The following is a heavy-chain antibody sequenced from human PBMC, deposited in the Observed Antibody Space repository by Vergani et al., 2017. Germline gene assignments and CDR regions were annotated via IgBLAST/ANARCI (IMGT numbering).Heavy chain of an antibody. CDR2: IKRDGTET. Sequence: EVHLEESGGGLVQPGGSLRLPCAASGFTFGVYYMVWTRLAPGKGLDWVASIKRDGTETFYVDSVKGRFTISRDNAKTTLYLQMNSLRDEDRGVYYCARISGGSAPYLHYWGEGTLVTVAS. CDR1: GFTFGVYY. V-gene: IGHV3-7*01. J-gene: IGHJ1*01. D-gene: IGHD2-15*01. CDR3: ARISGGSAPYLHY.